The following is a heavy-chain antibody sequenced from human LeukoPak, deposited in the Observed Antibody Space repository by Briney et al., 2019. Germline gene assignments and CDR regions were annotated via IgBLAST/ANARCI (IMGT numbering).Heavy chain of an antibody. CDR3: ARGRRDDSRLKTPDAFDI. J-gene: IGHJ3*02. V-gene: IGHV4-34*01. CDR2: INHSGST. CDR1: GGSFSGYY. Sequence: PSETLSLTCAVYGGSFSGYYWSWIRQPPGKGLEWIGEINHSGSTNYNPSLKSRVTISVDTSKNQFSLKLSSVTAADTAVYYCARGRRDDSRLKTPDAFDIWGQGTMVTVSS. D-gene: IGHD6-13*01.